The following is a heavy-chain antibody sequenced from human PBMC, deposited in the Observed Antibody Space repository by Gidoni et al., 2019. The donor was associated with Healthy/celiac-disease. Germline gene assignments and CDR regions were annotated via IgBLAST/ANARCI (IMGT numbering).Heavy chain of an antibody. CDR2: ISYDGSNK. CDR3: ARVTSGWYGGPLDY. J-gene: IGHJ4*02. Sequence: QVQLVESGGGGVQPGRSLRLPCAASGFTFSSYAMHWVRQAPGKGLEWVAVISYDGSNKYYADSVKGRFTISRDNSKNTLYLQMNSLRAEDTAVYYCARVTSGWYGGPLDYWGQGTLVTVSS. V-gene: IGHV3-30-3*01. CDR1: GFTFSSYA. D-gene: IGHD6-19*01.